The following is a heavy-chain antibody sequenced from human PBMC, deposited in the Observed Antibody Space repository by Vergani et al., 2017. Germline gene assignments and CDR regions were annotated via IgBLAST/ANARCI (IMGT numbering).Heavy chain of an antibody. CDR3: VRTEYCTGLACNTRFDS. CDR1: GFTFSSYA. Sequence: EVQLLESGGGLVQPGGSLRLSCAASGFTFSSYAMSWVRQAPGKGLKWVSAMSGSGGSTYYADSVKGRFTISRDNAKNTVFLQMNNLRADEAGVYYCVRTEYCTGLACNTRFDSWGEGALVAVSS. J-gene: IGHJ5*01. V-gene: IGHV3-23*01. CDR2: MSGSGGST. D-gene: IGHD2-8*02.